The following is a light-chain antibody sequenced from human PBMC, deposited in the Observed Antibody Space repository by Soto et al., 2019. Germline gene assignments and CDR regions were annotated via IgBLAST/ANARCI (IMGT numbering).Light chain of an antibody. Sequence: EIVMTQSPATLSVSPGERATLSCRASQSVSSNLAWYQQKPGQAPRLLIYGASTRATGIPARFSGSGSGTEFTLTISSLQSEDFALYYCQQYNNWPPFTFGPGTKVHIK. CDR3: QQYNNWPPFT. CDR1: QSVSSN. CDR2: GAS. V-gene: IGKV3-15*01. J-gene: IGKJ3*01.